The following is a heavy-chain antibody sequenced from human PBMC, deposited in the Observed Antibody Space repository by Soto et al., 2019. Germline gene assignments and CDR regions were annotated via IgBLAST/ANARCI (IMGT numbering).Heavy chain of an antibody. CDR2: IHHSGTT. Sequence: QVQLQESGPGLGKPSGTLSLTCVVSSGSFSPNNCGRWARLPPGKGLGWIGEIHHSGTTSYNPSLKSRVTMSVDTSKNQFSLKLNPVTAADTAVYYWATRGSYCSSTGCLYWYLELWGRGTLVSVSS. D-gene: IGHD2-2*01. J-gene: IGHJ2*01. V-gene: IGHV4-4*02. CDR1: SGSFSPNNC. CDR3: ATRGSYCSSTGCLYWYLEL.